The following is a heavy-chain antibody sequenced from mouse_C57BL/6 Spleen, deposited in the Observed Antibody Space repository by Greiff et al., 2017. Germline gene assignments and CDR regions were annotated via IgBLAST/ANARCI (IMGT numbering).Heavy chain of an antibody. Sequence: EVQVVESGGGLVQPGGSLSLSCAASGFTFTDYYMSWVRQPPGKALEWLGFIRNKANGYTTEYSASVKGRFTISRDNSQSILYLQMNALRAEDSATYDCARYITSYGGAMDYWGQGTSVTVSS. CDR2: IRNKANGYTT. J-gene: IGHJ4*01. CDR3: ARYITSYGGAMDY. V-gene: IGHV7-3*01. D-gene: IGHD1-1*01. CDR1: GFTFTDYY.